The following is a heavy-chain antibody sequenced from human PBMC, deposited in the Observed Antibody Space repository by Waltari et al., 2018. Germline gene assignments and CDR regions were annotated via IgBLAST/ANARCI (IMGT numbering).Heavy chain of an antibody. V-gene: IGHV3-74*01. J-gene: IGHJ6*02. Sequence: EVQLLESGGGLVQPGGSLRPAWAASGIRSTTYWMHWVRAAPGKGLVGVSRVNGDGTHTVYADSVKGRFTISRDNAKNSLWLQMNSLRAEDTAIYYCASGLGYSGPGVWGQGTTVTVSS. D-gene: IGHD5-12*01. CDR1: GIRSTTYW. CDR3: ASGLGYSGPGV. CDR2: VNGDGTHT.